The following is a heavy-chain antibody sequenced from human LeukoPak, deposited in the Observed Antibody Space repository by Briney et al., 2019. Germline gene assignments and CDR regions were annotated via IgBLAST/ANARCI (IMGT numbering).Heavy chain of an antibody. J-gene: IGHJ4*02. CDR3: EKDSDFTLRDGGMFDS. V-gene: IGHV3-23*01. D-gene: IGHD5-24*01. CDR1: GFTFSNYA. CDR2: ISGTDDSK. Sequence: GGSPRLSCAASGFTFSNYAMNWVRQVPGKGLEWVSGISGTDDSKYDAESVRGRFTVSRYDSKNTLYLQMTSLSPEDAAMYYCEKDSDFTLRDGGMFDSWGQGTLVTVSS.